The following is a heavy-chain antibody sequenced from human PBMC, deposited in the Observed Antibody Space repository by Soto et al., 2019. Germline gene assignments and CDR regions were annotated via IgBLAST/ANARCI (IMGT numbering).Heavy chain of an antibody. CDR3: ARVSCSSTSCYSPRYYYYYVMDV. CDR1: GHTFTSYG. CDR2: ISAYNGNT. J-gene: IGHJ6*02. D-gene: IGHD2-2*02. V-gene: IGHV1-18*04. Sequence: ASVKVSCKASGHTFTSYGISWVRQAPGQGLEWMGWISAYNGNTNYAQKLQGRVTMTTDTSTSTAYMELRGLRSDDTAVYYCARVSCSSTSCYSPRYYYYYVMDVSGQGTKCTVSS.